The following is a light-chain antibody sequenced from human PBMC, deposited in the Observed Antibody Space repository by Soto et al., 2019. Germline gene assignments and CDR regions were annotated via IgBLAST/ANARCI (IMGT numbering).Light chain of an antibody. CDR1: SSDVGGYNY. CDR3: ISYTSSSTLYV. V-gene: IGLV2-14*03. Sequence: QSVLTQPVSVSGSPGQSITISCTGTSSDVGGYNYVSWYQQHPGKAPKVMLFDVTNRPSGVSSRFSGSKSGNTASLTISGLQAEDEAEYYCISYTSSSTLYVFGTGTKVTVL. CDR2: DVT. J-gene: IGLJ1*01.